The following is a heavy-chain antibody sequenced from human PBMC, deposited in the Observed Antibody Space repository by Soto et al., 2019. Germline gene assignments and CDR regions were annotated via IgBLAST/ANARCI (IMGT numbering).Heavy chain of an antibody. D-gene: IGHD2-15*01. Sequence: SETLSLTCAVSGGSISSGGYSWSWIRQPPGKGLEGIGYIYHSGSIYYNPSLKSRVTISVDRSKNQFSLKLSSVTAADTAVYYCGGATCYSGWFDPWGQGTLVTVSS. CDR1: GGSISSGGYS. CDR2: IYHSGSI. CDR3: GGATCYSGWFDP. V-gene: IGHV4-30-2*01. J-gene: IGHJ5*02.